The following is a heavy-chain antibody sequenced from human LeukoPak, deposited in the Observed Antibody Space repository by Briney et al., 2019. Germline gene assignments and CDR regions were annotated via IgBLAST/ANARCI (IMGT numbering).Heavy chain of an antibody. J-gene: IGHJ6*02. CDR2: ISISSSYI. CDR3: AREGRAYYYGMDV. D-gene: IGHD1-26*01. V-gene: IGHV3-21*04. Sequence: GGSLRLSCSASGFNFNSYSMNWVRQAPGKGLEWVSSISISSSYIYYADSVKGRFTISRDNAKNSLYLQMNSLRAEDTALYYCAREGRAYYYGMDVWGQGTTVTVSS. CDR1: GFNFNSYS.